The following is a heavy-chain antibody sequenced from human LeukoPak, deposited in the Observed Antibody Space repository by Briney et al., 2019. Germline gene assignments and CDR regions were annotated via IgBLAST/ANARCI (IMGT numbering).Heavy chain of an antibody. D-gene: IGHD5-24*01. CDR1: AFTFSSYH. Sequence: RSGGSLRLSCAASAFTFSSYHMNWVRQAPGKALEWASFISSSTSYRYYADSVKGRFTISRDNAKNSLYLQMNSLRVEDTAVYYCARGPLGGYNSAWFDPWGQGTLVTVSS. J-gene: IGHJ5*02. CDR3: ARGPLGGYNSAWFDP. CDR2: ISSSTSYR. V-gene: IGHV3-21*01.